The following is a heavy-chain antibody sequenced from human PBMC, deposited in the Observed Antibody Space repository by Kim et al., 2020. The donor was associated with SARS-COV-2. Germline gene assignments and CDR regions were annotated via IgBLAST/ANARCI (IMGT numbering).Heavy chain of an antibody. Sequence: SVKVSCKASGGTFSSYAISWVRQAPGQGLEWMGGIIPIFGTANYAQKFQGRVTITADESTSTAYMELSSLRSEDTAVYYCARALDSSGGSNYYYGMDVWGQGTTVTVSS. D-gene: IGHD2-15*01. CDR3: ARALDSSGGSNYYYGMDV. J-gene: IGHJ6*02. CDR2: IIPIFGTA. V-gene: IGHV1-69*13. CDR1: GGTFSSYA.